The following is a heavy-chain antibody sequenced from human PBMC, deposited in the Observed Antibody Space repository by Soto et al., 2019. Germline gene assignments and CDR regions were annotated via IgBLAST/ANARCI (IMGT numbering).Heavy chain of an antibody. Sequence: PGGSLRLSCAASGFTFSDYYMSWIRQAPGKGLEWVSYISSSGSTIYYADSVKGRFTISRDNAKNSLYLQMNSLRAEDTAVYYCARQGMYYFDSSGYYFSSKDAFDIWGQGTMVTVSS. CDR1: GFTFSDYY. V-gene: IGHV3-11*01. J-gene: IGHJ3*02. CDR3: ARQGMYYFDSSGYYFSSKDAFDI. D-gene: IGHD3-22*01. CDR2: ISSSGSTI.